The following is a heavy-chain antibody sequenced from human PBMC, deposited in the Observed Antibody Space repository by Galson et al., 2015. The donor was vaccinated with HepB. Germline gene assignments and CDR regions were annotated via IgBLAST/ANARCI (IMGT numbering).Heavy chain of an antibody. CDR2: IYWDDDK. J-gene: IGHJ3*02. CDR3: AHRRQWPVQDAFDI. V-gene: IGHV2-5*02. CDR1: GFSLSTSGVG. Sequence: PALVKPTQTLTLTCTFSGFSLSTSGVGVGWVRQPPGKALEWLALIYWDDDKRYSPSLKSRLTITKDTSKNQVVLTMTNMDPVDTATYYCAHRRQWPVQDAFDIWGQGTMVTVSS. D-gene: IGHD6-19*01.